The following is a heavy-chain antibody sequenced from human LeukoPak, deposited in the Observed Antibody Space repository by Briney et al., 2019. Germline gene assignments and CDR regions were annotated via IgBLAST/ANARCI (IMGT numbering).Heavy chain of an antibody. V-gene: IGHV4-59*01. CDR3: AREGYFDTSGYFEY. Sequence: SETLSLTCSVSGGFMTSYYWSWIRQTPVKGLEWIGYIYYSGSTNYNPSFRSRAAISVDKSNNRFSLKLSAVTAADSAIYYCAREGYFDTSGYFEYWGQGILVTVSP. CDR1: GGFMTSYY. CDR2: IYYSGST. D-gene: IGHD3-22*01. J-gene: IGHJ4*02.